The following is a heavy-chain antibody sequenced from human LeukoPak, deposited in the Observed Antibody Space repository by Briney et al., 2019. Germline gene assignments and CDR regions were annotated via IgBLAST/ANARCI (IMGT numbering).Heavy chain of an antibody. CDR1: GGSISSYY. D-gene: IGHD2-15*01. J-gene: IGHJ5*01. CDR3: AGVGYFNNWFDF. CDR2: IYYSGST. V-gene: IGHV4-59*01. Sequence: SETLSLTCTVSGGSISSYYWSWIRQPPGKGLEWIGYIYYSGSTNYNPSLKSRVTISVDTSKNQFSLKLSSVTAADTAVYYCAGVGYFNNWFDFWGQGTLVTVSS.